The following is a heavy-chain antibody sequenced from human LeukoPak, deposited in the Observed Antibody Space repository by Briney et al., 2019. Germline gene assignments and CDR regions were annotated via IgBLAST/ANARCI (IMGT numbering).Heavy chain of an antibody. Sequence: SETLSLTCTVSNYSISSGYYWGWIRQPPGKGLEFIGSIYQSWSTYYNPSLESRVTISVDTSRNQFSLKLSSVTAADTAVYYCARAEWLGDAFDIWGQGTMVTVSS. CDR2: IYQSWST. J-gene: IGHJ3*02. V-gene: IGHV4-38-2*02. CDR1: NYSISSGYY. D-gene: IGHD6-19*01. CDR3: ARAEWLGDAFDI.